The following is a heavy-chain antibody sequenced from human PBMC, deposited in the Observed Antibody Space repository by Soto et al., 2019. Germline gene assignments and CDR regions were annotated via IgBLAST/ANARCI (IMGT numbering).Heavy chain of an antibody. Sequence: SETLSLTCTVSGGSISSYYWSWIRQPPGKGLEWIGYIYYSGSTNYNPSLKSRVTISVDTSKNQFSLKLSSVTAADTAVYYCAREGRSGSYYVGFDYWGQGTLVTVSS. CDR1: GGSISSYY. CDR2: IYYSGST. J-gene: IGHJ4*02. CDR3: AREGRSGSYYVGFDY. D-gene: IGHD1-26*01. V-gene: IGHV4-59*01.